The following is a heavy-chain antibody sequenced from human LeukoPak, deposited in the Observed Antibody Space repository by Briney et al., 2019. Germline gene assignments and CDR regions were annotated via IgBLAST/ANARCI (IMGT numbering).Heavy chain of an antibody. V-gene: IGHV3-7*01. CDR1: GFSFSDSW. D-gene: IGHD7-27*01. CDR3: ATYTNWVAGDV. J-gene: IGHJ6*02. CDR2: IDKDGSVR. Sequence: GGSLRLSCVASGFSFSDSWMSWVRQAPGKGREWVADIDKDGSVRDYVDSVNGRFTISRDNVKNSLYLQMDSVRAEDTAVYYCATYTNWVAGDVWGQGTTVSVSS.